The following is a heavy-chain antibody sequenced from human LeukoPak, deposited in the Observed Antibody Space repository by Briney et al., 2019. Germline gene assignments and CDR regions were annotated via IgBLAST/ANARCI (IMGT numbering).Heavy chain of an antibody. CDR1: GGSLSGYY. J-gene: IGHJ5*02. V-gene: IGHV4-34*01. CDR3: AREPGIAVAGYNWFDP. Sequence: SETLSLTCAVYGGSLSGYYWSWIRQPPGKGLEWIGEINHSGSTNYNPSLKSRVTISVDTSKNQFSLKLSSVAAADTAVYYCAREPGIAVAGYNWFDPWGQGTLVTVSS. CDR2: INHSGST. D-gene: IGHD6-19*01.